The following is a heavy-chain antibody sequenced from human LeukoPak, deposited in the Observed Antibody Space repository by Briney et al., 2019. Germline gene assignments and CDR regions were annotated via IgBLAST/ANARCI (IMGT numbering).Heavy chain of an antibody. V-gene: IGHV1-8*03. Sequence: GASVKVSCKASGYTFTSYDINWVRQATGQGLEWMGWMNPNSGNTGYAQKFQGRVTITRNTSISTAYMELSSLRSEDTAVYYCARGVRGCSSTSCKYYFDYWGQGTLVTVSS. CDR3: ARGVRGCSSTSCKYYFDY. J-gene: IGHJ4*02. D-gene: IGHD2-2*01. CDR1: GYTFTSYD. CDR2: MNPNSGNT.